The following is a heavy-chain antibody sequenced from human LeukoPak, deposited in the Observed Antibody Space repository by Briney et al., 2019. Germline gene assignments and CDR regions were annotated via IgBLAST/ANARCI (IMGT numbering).Heavy chain of an antibody. D-gene: IGHD1-26*01. CDR3: AKGVRGSYFLFDY. CDR1: GFTFSSYA. Sequence: GRSLRLSCAASGFTFSSYAMHWVRQAPGKGLEWVSAISGSGGSTYYADSVKGRFTISRDNSKNTLYLQMNSLRAEDTAVYYCAKGVRGSYFLFDYWGQGTLVTVSS. V-gene: IGHV3-23*01. J-gene: IGHJ4*02. CDR2: ISGSGGST.